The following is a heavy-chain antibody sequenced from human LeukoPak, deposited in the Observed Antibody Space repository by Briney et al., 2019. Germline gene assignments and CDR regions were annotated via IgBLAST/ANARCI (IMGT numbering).Heavy chain of an antibody. CDR3: ARKDTSSWYGGFDP. D-gene: IGHD6-13*01. CDR1: GYTFTSYG. Sequence: GASVKVSCKASGYTFTSYGITWVRQAPGQGLEWMGWISAFNGDTNYAQKLQGRVTMTIDTSTSTAYMELRSLRSDDTAVYFCARKDTSSWYGGFDPWGQGTLVTVSS. CDR2: ISAFNGDT. J-gene: IGHJ5*02. V-gene: IGHV1-18*01.